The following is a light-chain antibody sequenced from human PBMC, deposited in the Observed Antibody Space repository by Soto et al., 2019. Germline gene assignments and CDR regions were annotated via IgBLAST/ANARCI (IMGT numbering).Light chain of an antibody. V-gene: IGKV3-20*01. CDR2: DAS. J-gene: IGKJ1*01. CDR1: QSVSRSY. CDR3: QQYGSPGT. Sequence: EIVLTQSPGTRSLSPGERATLSCRASQSVSRSYLAWYQQKPGQAPRLLIYDASSRATGIPDNFSGSGSGTDFSLTISRLQPEDFAVYYCQQYGSPGTFGQGTKVDIK.